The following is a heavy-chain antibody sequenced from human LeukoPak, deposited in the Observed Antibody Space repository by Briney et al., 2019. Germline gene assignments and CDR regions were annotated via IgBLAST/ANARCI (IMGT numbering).Heavy chain of an antibody. Sequence: GGSLRLSCAASGFTFSSYAMHWVRRAPGKGLEWVAVISYDGSNKYYADSVKGRFTISRDNSKNTLYLQMNSLRAEDTAVYYCAKVLGYCSSTSCYAFFDDWGQGTLVTVSS. CDR2: ISYDGSNK. D-gene: IGHD2-2*01. CDR1: GFTFSSYA. V-gene: IGHV3-30*04. CDR3: AKVLGYCSSTSCYAFFDD. J-gene: IGHJ4*02.